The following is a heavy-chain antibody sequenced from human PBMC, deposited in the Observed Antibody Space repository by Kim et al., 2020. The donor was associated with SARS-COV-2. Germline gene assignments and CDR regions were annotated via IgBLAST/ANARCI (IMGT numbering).Heavy chain of an antibody. V-gene: IGHV4-4*02. CDR3: ARVNSSGWYGYYYYGMDV. D-gene: IGHD6-19*01. CDR1: GGSISSSNW. J-gene: IGHJ6*02. CDR2: IYHSGST. Sequence: SETLSLTCAVSGGSISSSNWWSWVRQPPGKGLESIGEIYHSGSTNYNPSLKSRVTISVDKSKNQFSLKLSSVTAADTAVYYCARVNSSGWYGYYYYGMDVWGQGTTVTVSS.